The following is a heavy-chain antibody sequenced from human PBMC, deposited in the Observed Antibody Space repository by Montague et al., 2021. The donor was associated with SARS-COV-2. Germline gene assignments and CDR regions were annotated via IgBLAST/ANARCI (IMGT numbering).Heavy chain of an antibody. CDR3: ARSVGASSSSWPLPPHFDY. D-gene: IGHD6-13*01. J-gene: IGHJ4*02. V-gene: IGHV6-1*01. Sequence: CAISGDSVSSNSAAWNWIRQSPSRGLEWLGRTYYRSKWYNDYALSVKSRITINPDTSKNQLSLQLNSVTPEDTAVYYCARSVGASSSSWPLPPHFDYWAREPWSPSPQ. CDR2: TYYRSKWYN. CDR1: GDSVSSNSAA.